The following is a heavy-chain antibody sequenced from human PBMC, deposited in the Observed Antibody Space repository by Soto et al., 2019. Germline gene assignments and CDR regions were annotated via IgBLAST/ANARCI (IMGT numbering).Heavy chain of an antibody. CDR2: IGPESGAT. D-gene: IGHD1-26*01. CDR3: GRGRSGQIVVFY. V-gene: IGHV1-2*02. J-gene: IGHJ4*02. CDR1: GYTFTGHY. Sequence: ASVKVSCKASGYTFTGHYIHWVRQAPEQGPEWMGEIGPESGATRYAQKFQGRFTMTMDTSITTVYMELNNLRPDDTAVYYCGRGRSGQIVVFYWGQGTPVTVSS.